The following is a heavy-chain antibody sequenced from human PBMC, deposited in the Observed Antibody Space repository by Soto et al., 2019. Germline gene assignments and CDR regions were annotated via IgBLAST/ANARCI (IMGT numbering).Heavy chain of an antibody. J-gene: IGHJ4*02. V-gene: IGHV4-30-2*01. CDR3: ARGLPGNWNDLSDY. Sequence: ASETLSLTCAVSGGSISSGGYSWSWIRQPPGKGLEWIGYIYHSGSTNYNPSLKSRVTISVDTSKNQFSLKLSSVTAADTAVYYCARGLPGNWNDLSDYWGQGTLVTVSS. D-gene: IGHD1-1*01. CDR1: GGSISSGGYS. CDR2: IYHSGST.